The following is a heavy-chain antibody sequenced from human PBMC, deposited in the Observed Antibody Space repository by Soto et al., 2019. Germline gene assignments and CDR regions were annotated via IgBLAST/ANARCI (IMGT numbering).Heavy chain of an antibody. Sequence: QVRLVQSGAEVKKPGSSVRVSCKAFGYTFTSYGFSWVRQVPGQGLEWLGWISAFNGDTHYSQTMKGRLTVTTDTATTSVHMELTSLTPADTAVYYCTREAGWQRMVPYDWGQGALVTVS. V-gene: IGHV1-18*01. CDR2: ISAFNGDT. CDR1: GYTFTSYG. J-gene: IGHJ1*01. CDR3: TREAGWQRMVPYD. D-gene: IGHD6-25*01.